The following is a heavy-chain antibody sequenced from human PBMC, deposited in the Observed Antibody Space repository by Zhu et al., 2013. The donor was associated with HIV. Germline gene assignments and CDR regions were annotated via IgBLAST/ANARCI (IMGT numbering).Heavy chain of an antibody. CDR2: IIPIFGTA. J-gene: IGHJ4*02. D-gene: IGHD2-15*01. CDR1: GGTFSSYA. Sequence: QVQLVQSGAEVKKPGSSVKVSCKASGGTFSSYAISWVRQAPGQGLEWMGGIIPIFGTANYAQKFQGRVTITADKSTSTAYMELSSLRSEDTAVYYCARGMDCSGGSCYSDPYYFDYWGRGNPWSPSPQ. V-gene: IGHV1-69*06. CDR3: ARGMDCSGGSCYSDPYYFDY.